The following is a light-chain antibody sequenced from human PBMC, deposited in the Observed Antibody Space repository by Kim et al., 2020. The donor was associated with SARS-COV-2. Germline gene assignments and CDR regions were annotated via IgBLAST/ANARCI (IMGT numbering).Light chain of an antibody. J-gene: IGKJ1*01. CDR2: SAS. Sequence: EIVLTQCPGTVSLSPGNRATLSCRASQTVNRNYLAWYQQKPGQAPRLLIHSASSRATGIPDRFSGSGSGSDFTLTISRLEPEDFAVYYCHQYGSSSGTFGPGTKVDIK. V-gene: IGKV3-20*01. CDR3: HQYGSSSGT. CDR1: QTVNRNY.